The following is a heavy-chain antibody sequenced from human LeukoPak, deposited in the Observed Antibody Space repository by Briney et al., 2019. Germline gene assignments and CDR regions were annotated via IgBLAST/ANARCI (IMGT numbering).Heavy chain of an antibody. CDR2: ISAYNGNA. D-gene: IGHD3-10*01. V-gene: IGHV1-18*04. CDR3: ASDGITMVRGVINNWFDP. Sequence: RRASVKVSCKASGYTFTSYGISWVRQAPGQGLEWMGWISAYNGNANYAQKLQGRVTMTTDTSTSTAYMEPRSLRSDDTAVYYCASDGITMVRGVINNWFDPWGQVTLVTVSS. CDR1: GYTFTSYG. J-gene: IGHJ5*02.